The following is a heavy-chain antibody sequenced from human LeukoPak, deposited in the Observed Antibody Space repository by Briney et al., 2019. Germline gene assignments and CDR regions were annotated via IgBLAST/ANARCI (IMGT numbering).Heavy chain of an antibody. V-gene: IGHV3-13*01. CDR3: AGRTSWYYGFDV. CDR2: IGTAGDT. Sequence: GGSLRLSCAASGFSFSKNDMHWVRQRTGKGLEWVSGIGTAGDTNYPGSVKGRSTISRETAKNSLYLQMSGLRAEDTAVYYCAGRTSWYYGFDVWGQGTTVTVSS. CDR1: GFSFSKND. J-gene: IGHJ6*02.